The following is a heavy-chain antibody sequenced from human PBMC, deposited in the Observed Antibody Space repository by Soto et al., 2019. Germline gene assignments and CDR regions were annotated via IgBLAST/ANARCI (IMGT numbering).Heavy chain of an antibody. D-gene: IGHD6-13*01. CDR1: AFTFSSYW. CDR3: ARRGPGTYFDY. J-gene: IGHJ4*02. V-gene: IGHV3-23*01. CDR2: ISGSGDST. Sequence: PGGSLRLSCAASAFTFSSYWMHWVRQAPGKGLEWVSVISGSGDSTYYADSVKGRFTISRDNSKNTLYLQMNSLRTEDTAVYYCARRGPGTYFDYWGQGTLVTVSS.